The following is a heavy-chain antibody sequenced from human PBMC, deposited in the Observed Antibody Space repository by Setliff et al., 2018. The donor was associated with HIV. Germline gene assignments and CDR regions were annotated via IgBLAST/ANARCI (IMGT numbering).Heavy chain of an antibody. D-gene: IGHD1-26*01. CDR1: GLRVSDAW. CDR2: IDPSGSRI. Sequence: GGSLRLSCTVSGLRVSDAWLSWVRQVPGKGLEWVSAIDPSGSRIFYSDSVKGRFTISRDNSKNTLTMVMNSLRAEDTAMYYCVRDYVRPGTVGTTSPLDNWGQGTLVTVSS. CDR3: VRDYVRPGTVGTTSPLDN. J-gene: IGHJ1*01. V-gene: IGHV3-23*01.